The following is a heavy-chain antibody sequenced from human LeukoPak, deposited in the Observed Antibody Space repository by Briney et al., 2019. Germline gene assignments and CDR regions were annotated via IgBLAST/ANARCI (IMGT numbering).Heavy chain of an antibody. J-gene: IGHJ4*02. V-gene: IGHV4-4*07. D-gene: IGHD3-22*01. CDR2: IYTSGST. CDR1: GYSISSAYY. CDR3: ARGRSEDGLNYDSSMGYYFDY. Sequence: SETLSLTCTVSGYSISSAYYWGFIRQPAGKGLEWIGRIYTSGSTNYNPSLKSRVTMSVDTSKNQFSLKLSSVTAADTAVYYCARGRSEDGLNYDSSMGYYFDYWGQGTLVTVSS.